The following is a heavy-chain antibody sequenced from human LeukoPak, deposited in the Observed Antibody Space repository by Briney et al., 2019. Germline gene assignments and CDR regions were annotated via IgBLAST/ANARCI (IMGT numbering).Heavy chain of an antibody. CDR1: GGSISSYY. Sequence: SETLSLTCTVSGGSISSYYWSWIRQPPGKGLEWIGYIYYSGSTNYNPSLKSRVTISVDTSKNQFSLKLSSVTAADTAVYYCASDRIVVVPAARRYGMDVWGQGTTVTVSS. D-gene: IGHD2-2*01. CDR2: IYYSGST. V-gene: IGHV4-59*01. J-gene: IGHJ6*02. CDR3: ASDRIVVVPAARRYGMDV.